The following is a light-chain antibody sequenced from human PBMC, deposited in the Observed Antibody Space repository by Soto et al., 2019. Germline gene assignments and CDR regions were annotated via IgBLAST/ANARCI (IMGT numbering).Light chain of an antibody. CDR1: YLFGGYY. J-gene: IGKJ1*01. CDR3: QQDYNLWT. Sequence: PGERVTLSCRARYLFGGYYLAWYLQKPGQAPRLLIYAASTRATGFPARFSGSGSGTDFTLTISSLQAEDFAVHYCQQDYNLWTFGQGTKVEIK. V-gene: IGKV3D-7*01. CDR2: AAS.